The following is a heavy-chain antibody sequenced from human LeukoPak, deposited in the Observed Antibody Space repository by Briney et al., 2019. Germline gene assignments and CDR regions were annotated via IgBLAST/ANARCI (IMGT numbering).Heavy chain of an antibody. J-gene: IGHJ3*02. V-gene: IGHV4-38-2*02. CDR3: ASLNRGESTFDI. CDR2: MYHSGDT. CDR1: GYSVSSGYY. Sequence: PSETLSLTCTVSGYSVSSGYYWGWIRQPPGKGLEWIGSMYHSGDTYYNPSLKSRVTISVDTSKNQLSLKLSSVTAADTAVYYCASLNRGESTFDIWGQGTMVTVSS. D-gene: IGHD3-16*02.